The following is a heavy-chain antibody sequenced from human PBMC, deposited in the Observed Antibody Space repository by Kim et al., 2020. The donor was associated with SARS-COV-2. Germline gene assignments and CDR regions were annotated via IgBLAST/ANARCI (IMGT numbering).Heavy chain of an antibody. D-gene: IGHD6-19*01. Sequence: YAQKFQGRVTITADESTSTAYMELSSLRSEDTALYYCARDQIAVAGCLSYWGQGTLVTVSS. CDR3: ARDQIAVAGCLSY. V-gene: IGHV1-69*01. J-gene: IGHJ4*02.